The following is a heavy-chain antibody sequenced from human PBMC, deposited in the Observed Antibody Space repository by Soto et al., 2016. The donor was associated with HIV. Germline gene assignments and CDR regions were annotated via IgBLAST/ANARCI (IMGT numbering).Heavy chain of an antibody. CDR3: ARENSYGLGGYFDY. J-gene: IGHJ4*02. V-gene: IGHV3-48*04. D-gene: IGHD5-18*01. CDR1: GFTFSSYS. Sequence: EVQLVESGGGLVQPGGSLRLSCAVSGFTFSSYSMNWVRQAPGKGLEWVSYISSSSSTIYYADSVKGRFTISRDNAKNSLYLQMNSLRAEDTAVYYCARENSYGLGGYFDYWGQGTLVTVSS. CDR2: ISSSSSTI.